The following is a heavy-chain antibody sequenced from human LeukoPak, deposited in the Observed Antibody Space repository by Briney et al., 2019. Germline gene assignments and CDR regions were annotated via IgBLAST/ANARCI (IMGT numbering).Heavy chain of an antibody. CDR1: GFTFSSYT. CDR2: ISATGFTT. Sequence: GGSLRLSCAASGFTFSSYTMSWVRHAPGKGLEWISVISATGFTTHHTDSVKGRFTIYRDNSTSILYLQMDGLRAEDTAIYFCTKDVQVGPTRGFFDFWGQGTLVTVSS. CDR3: TKDVQVGPTRGFFDF. J-gene: IGHJ4*03. V-gene: IGHV3-23*01. D-gene: IGHD1-26*01.